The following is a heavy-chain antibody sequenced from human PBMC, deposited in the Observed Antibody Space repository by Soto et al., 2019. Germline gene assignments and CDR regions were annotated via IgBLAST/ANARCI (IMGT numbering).Heavy chain of an antibody. CDR1: GYTFTSYA. CDR3: AIGGYDFRDGPTEYLQH. J-gene: IGHJ1*01. Sequence: ASVKVSCKASGYTFTSYAMHWVRQAPGQRLEWMGWINAGNGNTKYSQKFQGRVTITRDTSASTAYMELSSLRSEDTAVYYCAIGGYDFRDGPTEYLQHCGQGTLVPVSS. D-gene: IGHD3-3*01. V-gene: IGHV1-3*01. CDR2: INAGNGNT.